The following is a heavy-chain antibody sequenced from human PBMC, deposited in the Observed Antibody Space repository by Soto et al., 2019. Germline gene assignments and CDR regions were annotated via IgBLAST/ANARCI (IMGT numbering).Heavy chain of an antibody. J-gene: IGHJ4*02. D-gene: IGHD3-10*01. Sequence: GGSLRLSCAASGFSVSTNYMNWVRQAPGKGLEWVSVIYSGGTTYYADSVKGRFTISRDNSKNTLYLQMNSLRAEDTAVYYCARGRSASSDFDYRGQGTLVTVPS. CDR3: ARGRSASSDFDY. CDR1: GFSVSTNY. CDR2: IYSGGTT. V-gene: IGHV3-66*01.